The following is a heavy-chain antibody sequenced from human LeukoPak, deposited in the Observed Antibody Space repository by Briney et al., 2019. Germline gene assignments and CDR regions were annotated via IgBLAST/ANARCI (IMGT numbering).Heavy chain of an antibody. Sequence: GGSLRLSCAASGFTFSTYGMHWVRQAPGKGLGWVAVIWYDGSNKYYADSVKGRFTISRDNSKNTLYLQMNSLRAEDTAMYYCAKDFARGRVLHYWGQGTLVTVSS. D-gene: IGHD3-10*01. CDR1: GFTFSTYG. CDR3: AKDFARGRVLHY. V-gene: IGHV3-33*06. CDR2: IWYDGSNK. J-gene: IGHJ4*02.